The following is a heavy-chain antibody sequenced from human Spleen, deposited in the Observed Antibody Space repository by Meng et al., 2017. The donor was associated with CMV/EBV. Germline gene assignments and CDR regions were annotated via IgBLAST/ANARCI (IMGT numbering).Heavy chain of an antibody. CDR3: ARGTGTIITPMAS. CDR2: IYSGGST. CDR1: GFTVSSNY. D-gene: IGHD3-22*01. V-gene: IGHV3-53*01. Sequence: GESLKISCAASGFTVSSNYMSWVRQAPGKGLEWVSVIYSGGSTYYADSVKGRFTISRDNAKNTLHLQMTGLRAEDTALYYCARGTGTIITPMASWGQGTLVTVSS. J-gene: IGHJ5*02.